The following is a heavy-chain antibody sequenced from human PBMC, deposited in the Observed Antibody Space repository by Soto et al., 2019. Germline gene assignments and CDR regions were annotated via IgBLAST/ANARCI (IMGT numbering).Heavy chain of an antibody. D-gene: IGHD2-2*01. CDR2: IRSKGYGGTT. J-gene: IGHJ6*02. V-gene: IGHV3-49*03. CDR1: GYPFTGYY. CDR3: ASLTSWSQEYYYGMDV. Sequence: SCKASGYPFTGYYMHWFRQAPGKGLEWLSFIRSKGYGGTTESAASVRGRFITSRDDSKSIAYLQMNSLKTEDTPVYYCASLTSWSQEYYYGMDVWGQGTTVTVSS.